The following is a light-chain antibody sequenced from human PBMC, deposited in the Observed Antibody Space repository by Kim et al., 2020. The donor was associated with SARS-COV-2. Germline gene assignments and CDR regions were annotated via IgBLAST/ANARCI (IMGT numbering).Light chain of an antibody. V-gene: IGLV8-61*01. CDR2: STD. Sequence: QTVVTQEPSFSVSPGGTVTLTCGLSSGSVSTHYYPSWYQQTPGQAPRTLIYSTDTRSSGVPDRFSGSMFGNKAALTITGAQADDESDYYCVLYMGRGIWVFGGGTQLTVL. CDR1: SGSVSTHYY. CDR3: VLYMGRGIWV. J-gene: IGLJ3*02.